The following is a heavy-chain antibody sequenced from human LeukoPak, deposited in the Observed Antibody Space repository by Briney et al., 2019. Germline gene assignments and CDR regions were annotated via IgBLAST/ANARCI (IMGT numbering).Heavy chain of an antibody. CDR1: GGTFSNYV. CDR3: ARDPEEVGVYDY. V-gene: IGHV1-69*13. CDR2: IIPIFDTA. D-gene: IGHD1-26*01. J-gene: IGHJ4*02. Sequence: SVKVSCKASGGTFSNYVISWVRQAPGQGREWMGGIIPIFDTADYAQKFQGRVTITADESTNTAYMELSSLRSEDTAVYYCARDPEEVGVYDYWGQGTLVTVSS.